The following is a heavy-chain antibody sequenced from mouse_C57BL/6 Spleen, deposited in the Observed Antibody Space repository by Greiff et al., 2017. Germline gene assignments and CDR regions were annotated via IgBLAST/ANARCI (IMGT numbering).Heavy chain of an antibody. CDR3: ARSPFITTVVAYYFGC. Sequence: QVQLQQPGAELVRPGSSVKLSCKASGYTFTSYWMHWVKQRPIQGLEWIGNIDPSDSETHYNQKFKDKATLTVDKSSSTAYMQLSSLTSEDSAVYYCARSPFITTVVAYYFGCRGQGTTLSVSS. CDR1: GYTFTSYW. J-gene: IGHJ2*01. CDR2: IDPSDSET. V-gene: IGHV1-52*01. D-gene: IGHD1-1*01.